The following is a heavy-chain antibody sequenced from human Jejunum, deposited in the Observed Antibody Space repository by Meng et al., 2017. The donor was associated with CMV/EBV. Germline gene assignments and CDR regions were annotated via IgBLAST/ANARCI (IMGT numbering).Heavy chain of an antibody. CDR1: GFILSTYR. Sequence: GFILSTYRMTWLRPAPGQVLEWVSSSSSRTSYVDYADSVKGRFTISRDNIKNSLYLQMNSLRAEDTAVYFCARDETTGYYYYGMDVWGQGTTVTVSS. J-gene: IGHJ6*02. CDR2: SSSRTSYV. V-gene: IGHV3-21*01. CDR3: ARDETTGYYYYGMDV. D-gene: IGHD2-8*02.